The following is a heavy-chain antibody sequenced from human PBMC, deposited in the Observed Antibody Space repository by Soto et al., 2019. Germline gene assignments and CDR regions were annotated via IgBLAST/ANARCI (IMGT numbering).Heavy chain of an antibody. V-gene: IGHV4-61*01. CDR2: IYYSGST. CDR1: GGSVSSGSYY. Sequence: SETLSLTCTVSGGSVSSGSYYWSWIRQPPGKGLEWIGYIYYSGSTNYNPSLKSRVTISVDTSKNQFSLKLSSVTAADTAVYYCAGQWLRLGGMAFDIWGQGTMVTVSS. CDR3: AGQWLRLGGMAFDI. J-gene: IGHJ3*02. D-gene: IGHD5-12*01.